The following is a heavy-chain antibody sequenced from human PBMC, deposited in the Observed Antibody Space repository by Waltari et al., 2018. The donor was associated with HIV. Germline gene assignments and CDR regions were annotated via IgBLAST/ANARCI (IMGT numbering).Heavy chain of an antibody. V-gene: IGHV3-23*01. CDR1: GFTFSNHA. CDR2: ISGGGDST. D-gene: IGHD6-19*01. CDR3: S. Sequence: EVELLESGGGLVQPGGSLRVSWAASGFTFSNHAMCWVRQAPGKGLEWVSAISGGGDSTYYADSVKGRFTISRDNSKNTLYYCAKRSHIDNGWGHFDSWGQGTLVTVSS. J-gene: IGHJ4*02.